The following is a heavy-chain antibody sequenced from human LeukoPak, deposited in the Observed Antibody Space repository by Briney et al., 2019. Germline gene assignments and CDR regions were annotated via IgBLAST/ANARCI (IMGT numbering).Heavy chain of an antibody. CDR3: AKLIAGDYFTLPQYFDY. CDR1: GFTFSSYA. CDR2: ISGSGGST. D-gene: IGHD4-17*01. Sequence: GSLRLSCAASGFTFSSYAMSWVRQAPGKGLEWVSAISGSGGSTYYADSVKGRFTISRDNSKNTLYLQMNSLRAEDTAVYYCAKLIAGDYFTLPQYFDYWGQGTLVTASS. V-gene: IGHV3-23*01. J-gene: IGHJ4*02.